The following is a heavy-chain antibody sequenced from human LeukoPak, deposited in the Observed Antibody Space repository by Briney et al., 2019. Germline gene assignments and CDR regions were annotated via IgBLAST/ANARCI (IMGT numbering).Heavy chain of an antibody. D-gene: IGHD6-19*01. Sequence: PGRSLRLSCAASGFTVSSYGMHWVRQAPGKGLEWVAVISYDGSNKYYADSVKGRFTISRDNSKNTLYLQMNSLRAEDTAVYYCKGTVADPYYFDYWGQGTLVTVSS. CDR2: ISYDGSNK. CDR1: GFTVSSYG. CDR3: KGTVADPYYFDY. V-gene: IGHV3-30*03. J-gene: IGHJ4*02.